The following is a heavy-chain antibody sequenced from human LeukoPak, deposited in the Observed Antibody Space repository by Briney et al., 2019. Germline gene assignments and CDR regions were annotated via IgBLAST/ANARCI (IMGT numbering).Heavy chain of an antibody. CDR3: ARAEVHCSGGSCYFFGSDP. J-gene: IGHJ5*02. D-gene: IGHD2-15*01. CDR1: GGSISSGGYS. CDR2: IYHSGST. Sequence: SETLSLTCAVSGGSISSGGYSWSWIRQPPGKGLEWIGEIYHSGSTNYNPSLKSRVTISVDKSKNQFSLKLSSVTAADTAVYYCARAEVHCSGGSCYFFGSDPWGQGTLVTVSS. V-gene: IGHV4-30-2*01.